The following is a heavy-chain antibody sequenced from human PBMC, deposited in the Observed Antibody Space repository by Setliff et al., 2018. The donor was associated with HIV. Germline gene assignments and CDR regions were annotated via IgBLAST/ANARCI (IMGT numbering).Heavy chain of an antibody. V-gene: IGHV4-4*08. CDR3: AKEGAWNDDSGAFNI. CDR1: GGSMSRVY. Sequence: SETLSLTCSVSGGSMSRVYWTWIRQPPGKGLEWIGYVSASGTTKYNPSLQSRVTISGDSSKNQFSLWLSSVTAADTAVYYCAKEGAWNDDSGAFNIWGQGTMVTVSS. D-gene: IGHD1-1*01. CDR2: VSASGTT. J-gene: IGHJ3*02.